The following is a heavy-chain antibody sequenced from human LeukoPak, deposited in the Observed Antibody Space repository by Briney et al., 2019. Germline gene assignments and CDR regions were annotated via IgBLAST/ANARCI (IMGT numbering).Heavy chain of an antibody. J-gene: IGHJ6*03. CDR1: GGSISSYY. Sequence: SETLSLTCTVSGGSISSYYWSWIRQPAGKGLEWIGRMYTSGSTNYNPSLKSRVTMSVDTSKNQFSLKLNSVTAADTAVYYCARGISYYYYYMDVWGKGTTVTVSS. V-gene: IGHV4-4*07. D-gene: IGHD3-3*01. CDR2: MYTSGST. CDR3: ARGISYYYYYMDV.